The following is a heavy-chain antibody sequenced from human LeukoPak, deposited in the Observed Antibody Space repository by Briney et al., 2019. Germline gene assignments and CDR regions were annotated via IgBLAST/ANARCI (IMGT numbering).Heavy chain of an antibody. J-gene: IGHJ4*02. CDR1: GFTVSSNY. Sequence: QPGGSLRLSCAASGFTVSSNYMSWVRQAPGKELEWVSVIYSGGSTYYADSVKGRFTISRDNSKNTLYLQMNSLRAEDTAVYYCAREVSRGAAGTPYDYWGQGTLVTVSS. D-gene: IGHD6-13*01. V-gene: IGHV3-66*01. CDR2: IYSGGST. CDR3: AREVSRGAAGTPYDY.